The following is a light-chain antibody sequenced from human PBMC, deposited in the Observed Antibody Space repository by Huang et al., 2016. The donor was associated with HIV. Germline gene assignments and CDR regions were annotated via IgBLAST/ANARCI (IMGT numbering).Light chain of an antibody. J-gene: IGKJ1*01. CDR3: QQVDSYPRT. CDR1: RDIKTY. V-gene: IGKV1-9*01. CDR2: AAS. Sequence: IQLTQSPSSLSASVGDRVTITCRASRDIKTYLAWYHQRPGRAPKFLIFAASFLESGVPSRFSGSGSGTEFTLTINGLQPEDFGTYYCQQVDSYPRTFGQGTNVDVK.